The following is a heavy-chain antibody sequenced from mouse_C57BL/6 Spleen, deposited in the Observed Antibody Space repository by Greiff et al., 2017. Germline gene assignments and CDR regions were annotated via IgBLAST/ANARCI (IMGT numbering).Heavy chain of an antibody. CDR2: INPSTGGT. CDR1: GYTFTDYY. CDR3: ARGARGPAWFAY. D-gene: IGHD3-3*01. J-gene: IGHJ3*01. Sequence: RLQQSGPELVKPGASVKISCKASGYTFTDYYMNWVKQSSEKSLEWIGEINPSTGGTSYNQKFKGKATLTVDKSSSTAYMQLKSLTSEDSAVYYCARGARGPAWFAYWGQGTLVTVSA. V-gene: IGHV1-43*01.